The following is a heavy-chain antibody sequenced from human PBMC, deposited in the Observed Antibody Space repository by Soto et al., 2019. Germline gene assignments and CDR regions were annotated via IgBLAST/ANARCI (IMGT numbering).Heavy chain of an antibody. D-gene: IGHD3-10*01. CDR3: ADRRFPGGLEY. V-gene: IGHV2-5*02. CDR2: IYWDDDK. Sequence: QITLKESGPTLVKPTQTLTLTCTFSGFSLSTSGVGVGWIRQPPGKALECLALIYWDDDKRNSPSLKSTLTITKDTSKNPVLLTMANLDPVVTVTFSCADRRFPGGLEYWGQGTLVTVPS. CDR1: GFSLSTSGVG. J-gene: IGHJ4*02.